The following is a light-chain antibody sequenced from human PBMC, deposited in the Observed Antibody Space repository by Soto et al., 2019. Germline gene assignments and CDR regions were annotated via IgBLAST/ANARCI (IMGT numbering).Light chain of an antibody. CDR2: GNN. Sequence: QSVLTQPPSVSGAQGQWITISCTGSSSNIGAGFDVHWYQQLPGTAPKLLMYGNNNRPSGVPDRFSGSKSGTSASLAITGLQAEDEADYYCQSYDSSLSGSEVFGTGTKLTVL. CDR1: SSNIGAGFD. CDR3: QSYDSSLSGSEV. V-gene: IGLV1-40*01. J-gene: IGLJ1*01.